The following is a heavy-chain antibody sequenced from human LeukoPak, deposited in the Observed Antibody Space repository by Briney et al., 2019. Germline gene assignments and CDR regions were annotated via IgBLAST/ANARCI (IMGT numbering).Heavy chain of an antibody. D-gene: IGHD6-13*01. Sequence: SGGSLRLSCAASGFTFSSYAMHWVRQAPGKGLEYVSAISSNGGTTYYANSVKGRFTISRDNSKNTLYLQMGSLRAEDMAVYYCARGGGIAAAGYDAFDIWGQGTMVTVSS. CDR1: GFTFSSYA. J-gene: IGHJ3*02. CDR2: ISSNGGTT. CDR3: ARGGGIAAAGYDAFDI. V-gene: IGHV3-64*01.